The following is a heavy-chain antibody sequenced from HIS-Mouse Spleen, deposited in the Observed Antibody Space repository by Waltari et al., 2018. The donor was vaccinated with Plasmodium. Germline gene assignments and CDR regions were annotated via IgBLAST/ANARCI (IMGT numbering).Heavy chain of an antibody. J-gene: IGHJ2*01. CDR2: ISRSSSYI. CDR3: ARLTNIAARRGYFDL. CDR1: GFTFSSYS. D-gene: IGHD6-6*01. Sequence: EVQLVESGGGLVKPGGSLRLSCAASGFTFSSYSMNWFRQAPGKGLEWVSSISRSSSYIYYADSVKGRFTISRDNAKNSLYLQMNSLRAEDTAVYYCARLTNIAARRGYFDLWGRGTLVTVSS. V-gene: IGHV3-21*01.